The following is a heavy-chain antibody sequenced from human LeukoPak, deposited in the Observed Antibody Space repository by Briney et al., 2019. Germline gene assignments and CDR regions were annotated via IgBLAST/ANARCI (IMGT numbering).Heavy chain of an antibody. CDR1: GYTLTELS. CDR3: ARVEGYSSGWSFAPFDY. CDR2: IIPIFGTA. Sequence: SVKVSCKVSGYTLTELSMHWVRPAPGKGLEWMGGIIPIFGTANYAQKFQGRVTITADESTSTAYMELSSLRSEDTAVYYCARVEGYSSGWSFAPFDYWGLGTLVTVSS. D-gene: IGHD6-19*01. J-gene: IGHJ4*02. V-gene: IGHV1-69*13.